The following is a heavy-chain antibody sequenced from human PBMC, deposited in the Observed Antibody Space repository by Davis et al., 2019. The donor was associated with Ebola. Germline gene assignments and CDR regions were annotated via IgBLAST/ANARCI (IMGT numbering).Heavy chain of an antibody. Sequence: GESLKISCAASTLTFGVDAMSWVRRAPGKGLEWVAIISYDGITKDYADSVKGRFTISRDNSKNTLYLQMNSLRPEDTAVYYCVKGGSYYGSGSYWVRYYGMDVWGQGTTVAVSS. D-gene: IGHD3-10*01. CDR3: VKGGSYYGSGSYWVRYYGMDV. CDR1: TLTFGVDA. CDR2: ISYDGITK. J-gene: IGHJ6*02. V-gene: IGHV3-30*18.